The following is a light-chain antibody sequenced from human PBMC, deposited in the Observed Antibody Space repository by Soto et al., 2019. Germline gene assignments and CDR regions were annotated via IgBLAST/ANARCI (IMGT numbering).Light chain of an antibody. CDR3: QQRSVWPWT. CDR2: DTS. CDR1: QGVNNY. Sequence: EIVLTQSPATLSLSPGERATLSCRASQGVNNYLAWYQQKPGQAPRLLIYDTSDRASGIPARFSGSGSGTDFTLTISSLEPEDFAVFYCQQRSVWPWTFGQGTKVEIK. J-gene: IGKJ1*01. V-gene: IGKV3D-11*01.